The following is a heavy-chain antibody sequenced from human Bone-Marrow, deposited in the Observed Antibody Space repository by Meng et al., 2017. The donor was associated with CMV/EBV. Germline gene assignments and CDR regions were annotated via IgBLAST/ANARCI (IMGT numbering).Heavy chain of an antibody. D-gene: IGHD2-2*01. J-gene: IGHJ4*02. CDR3: VKDNSRDCSSTSCQIEH. CDR2: ISWSGGSI. Sequence: SLQISCAASGFTFDDHAMHWVRQAPGKGLEWVSGISWSGGSIAYADSVKGRFTISRDNAKNSLYLQMNSLRAEDMALYYCVKDNSRDCSSTSCQIEHWGQGTLVTVSS. CDR1: GFTFDDHA. V-gene: IGHV3-9*03.